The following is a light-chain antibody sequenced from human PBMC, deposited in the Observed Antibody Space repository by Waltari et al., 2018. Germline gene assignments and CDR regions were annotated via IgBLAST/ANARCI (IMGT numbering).Light chain of an antibody. CDR1: NSNVGSYNL. V-gene: IGLV2-23*03. J-gene: IGLJ2*01. CDR2: EGN. Sequence: QSALTQPASVSGSPGQSITISCTGFNSNVGSYNLVSWYQKHPGKAPKLLIYEGNRRPSRVSNRFSGSKSDNTASLTRSGLQAEDEADYYCCSNVGSSVFFGGGTKLTVL. CDR3: CSNVGSSVF.